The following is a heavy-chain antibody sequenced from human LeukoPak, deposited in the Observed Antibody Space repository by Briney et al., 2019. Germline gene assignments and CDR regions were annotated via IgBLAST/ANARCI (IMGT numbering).Heavy chain of an antibody. CDR1: GFTFGDYA. CDR3: AKAGSIAADAFDI. CDR2: ISWNSDSI. J-gene: IGHJ3*02. V-gene: IGHV3-9*01. D-gene: IGHD6-13*01. Sequence: GRSLRLSCAASGFTFGDYAMHWVRQAPGKGLEWVSGISWNSDSIGYADSVKGRFTISRDNAKNSLYLQMNSLRTEDTALFYCAKAGSIAADAFDIWGQGTMVTVSS.